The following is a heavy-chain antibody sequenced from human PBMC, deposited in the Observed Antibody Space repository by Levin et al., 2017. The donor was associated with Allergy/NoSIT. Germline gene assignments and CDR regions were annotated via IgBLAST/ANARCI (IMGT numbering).Heavy chain of an antibody. CDR3: ATTTVTFDNYYYYGMDV. D-gene: IGHD4-17*01. CDR2: IYSGGST. CDR1: GFTVSSNY. J-gene: IGHJ6*02. V-gene: IGHV3-53*01. Sequence: LSLPCAASGFTVSSNYMSWVRQAPGKGLEWVSVIYSGGSTYYADSVKGRFTISRDNSKNTLYLQMNSLRAEDTAVYYCATTTVTFDNYYYYGMDVWGQGTTVTVSS.